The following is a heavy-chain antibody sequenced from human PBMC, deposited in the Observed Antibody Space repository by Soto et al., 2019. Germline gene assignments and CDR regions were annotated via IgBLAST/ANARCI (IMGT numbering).Heavy chain of an antibody. J-gene: IGHJ4*02. CDR2: INPHGRVQ. V-gene: IGHV3-7*01. Sequence: GGSLRLSCAATGFTFSIYWMTWFCQASGKGLEWVANINPHGRVQYYVDSVKGRFTISRDNAKNSLYLQMHSLRAEDTAVYYCAKVFPGGGPPAYWGQGTLVTVSS. D-gene: IGHD2-2*01. CDR1: GFTFSIYW. CDR3: AKVFPGGGPPAY.